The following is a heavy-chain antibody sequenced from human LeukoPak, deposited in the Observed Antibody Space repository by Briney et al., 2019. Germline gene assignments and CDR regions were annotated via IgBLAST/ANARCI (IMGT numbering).Heavy chain of an antibody. CDR3: AKDTSIGRYCTNGVCSPFDY. CDR2: ISDSGGST. V-gene: IGHV3-23*01. J-gene: IGHJ4*02. CDR1: GFTFSSYA. Sequence: GGSLRLSCAASGFTFSSYAMSWVPPAPGKGLEWVSAISDSGGSTYDADSVKGRFTISRDNSKNTLYLQMNSLRAEDTAVYYCAKDTSIGRYCTNGVCSPFDYWGQGTLVTVSS. D-gene: IGHD2-8*01.